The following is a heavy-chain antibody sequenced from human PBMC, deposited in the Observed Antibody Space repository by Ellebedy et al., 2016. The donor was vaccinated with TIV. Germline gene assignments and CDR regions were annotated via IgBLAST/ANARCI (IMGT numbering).Heavy chain of an antibody. CDR1: GFTFSNYA. D-gene: IGHD3-16*01. CDR3: SRELGQMGMIPRN. V-gene: IGHV3-30*03. Sequence: GESLKISCAASGFTFSNYAMHWVRRAPGKGQEWVAVILYDGESKYYAESVKGRFTISRDNSNKILYLQMTSLRLEDTAVYYCSRELGQMGMIPRNWGQGTLVTVS. CDR2: ILYDGESK. J-gene: IGHJ4*02.